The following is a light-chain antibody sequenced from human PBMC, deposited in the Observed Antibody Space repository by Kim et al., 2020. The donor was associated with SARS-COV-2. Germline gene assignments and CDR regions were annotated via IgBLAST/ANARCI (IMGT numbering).Light chain of an antibody. Sequence: VSPGQIASITCSGDKLGDKYACWYQQKPGQSPVLVIYQDSKRPSGIPERFSGSNSGNTATLTISGIQAMDEADYYCQAWDSSTGGVFGTGTKVTVL. CDR2: QDS. CDR1: KLGDKY. CDR3: QAWDSSTGGV. J-gene: IGLJ1*01. V-gene: IGLV3-1*01.